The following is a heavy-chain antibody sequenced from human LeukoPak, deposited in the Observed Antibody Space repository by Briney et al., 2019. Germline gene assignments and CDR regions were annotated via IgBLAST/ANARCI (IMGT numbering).Heavy chain of an antibody. J-gene: IGHJ3*02. CDR3: AREVLRYDAFDI. D-gene: IGHD2-8*01. CDR2: IKQDGSEK. Sequence: SGGSLRLSCGASGFTFSTSWMNWVRQAPGKGLEWVANIKQDGSEKYYVDSVKGRFTISRDNAKNSLYLQMNSLRAEDTAVYYCAREVLRYDAFDIWGQGTMVTVSS. V-gene: IGHV3-7*01. CDR1: GFTFSTSW.